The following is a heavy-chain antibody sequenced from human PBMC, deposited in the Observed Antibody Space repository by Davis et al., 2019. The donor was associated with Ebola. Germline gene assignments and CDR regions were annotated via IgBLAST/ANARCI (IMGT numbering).Heavy chain of an antibody. CDR1: GYTFTNYN. CDR3: ARGSQWLEQLLYYYYGMDV. Sequence: ASVKASCKASGYTFTNYNLHWVRQAPGQGLEWMGVINPRLGRTRDAQKFQGRVTMTRNTSISTAYMELSSLRSEDTAVYYCARGSQWLEQLLYYYYGMDVWGQGTTVTVSS. CDR2: INPRLGRT. J-gene: IGHJ6*02. V-gene: IGHV1-46*01. D-gene: IGHD1/OR15-1a*01.